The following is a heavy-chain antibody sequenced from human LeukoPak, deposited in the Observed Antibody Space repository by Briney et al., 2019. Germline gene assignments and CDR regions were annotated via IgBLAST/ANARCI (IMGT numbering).Heavy chain of an antibody. Sequence: ASVKVSCKASGYSFTAFYIHWVRQAPGQGLEWMGWIHPRSGDTTYAQKFQGRVTLTRDTSISTVYMDLSSLRSDDTAVYYCARDGDYGTGSYYRGCIDFWGQGTPVTVSP. D-gene: IGHD3-10*01. CDR3: ARDGDYGTGSYYRGCIDF. V-gene: IGHV1-2*02. J-gene: IGHJ4*02. CDR2: IHPRSGDT. CDR1: GYSFTAFY.